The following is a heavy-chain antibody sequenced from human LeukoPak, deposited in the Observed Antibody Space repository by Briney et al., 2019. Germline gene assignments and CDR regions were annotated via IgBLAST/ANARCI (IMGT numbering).Heavy chain of an antibody. J-gene: IGHJ4*02. D-gene: IGHD3-22*01. CDR1: GFTFSSCA. V-gene: IGHV3-23*01. Sequence: PGGSLRLSCAASGFTFSSCAMSWVRQAPGKGLEWVSTINGSGGSTYYADSVKGRFTISRDNSKNTLYLQMNSLRAEDTAVYYCAKSWCYDGSGYYPFDYWGQGTLVTVSS. CDR2: INGSGGST. CDR3: AKSWCYDGSGYYPFDY.